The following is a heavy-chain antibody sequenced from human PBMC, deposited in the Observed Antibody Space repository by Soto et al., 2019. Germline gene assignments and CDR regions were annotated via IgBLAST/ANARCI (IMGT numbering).Heavy chain of an antibody. CDR3: ANHITIFGVVTSNWFDP. J-gene: IGHJ5*02. CDR1: GFTFSSYA. D-gene: IGHD3-3*01. Sequence: EVQLLESGGGLVQPGGSLRLSCAASGFTFSSYAMSWVRQAPGKGLEWVSAISGSGGSTYYADSVKGRFTISRDNSKNTLYLQMNSLRAEDTAVYYCANHITIFGVVTSNWFDPWGQGTLVTVSS. CDR2: ISGSGGST. V-gene: IGHV3-23*01.